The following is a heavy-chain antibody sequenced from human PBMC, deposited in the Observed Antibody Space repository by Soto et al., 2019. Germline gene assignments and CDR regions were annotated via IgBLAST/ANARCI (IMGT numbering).Heavy chain of an antibody. CDR2: IYYSGST. CDR1: GGSISSSSYY. V-gene: IGHV4-39*01. D-gene: IGHD2-2*01. J-gene: IGHJ6*02. Sequence: SETLSLTCTVSGGSISSSSYYWGWIRQPPGKGLEWIGSIYYSGSTYYNPSLKSRVTISVDTSKNQFSLKLSSVTAADTAVYYCARQVPSFYYYYGMDVWGQGTTVTVSS. CDR3: ARQVPSFYYYYGMDV.